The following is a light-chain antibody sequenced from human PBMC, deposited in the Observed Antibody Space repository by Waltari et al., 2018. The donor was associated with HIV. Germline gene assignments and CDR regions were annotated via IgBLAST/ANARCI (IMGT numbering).Light chain of an antibody. J-gene: IGLJ3*02. CDR3: SSYTSSSTRV. CDR2: DVS. Sequence: QSALTQPASVSGSPGQSIPIPCTGTSRDVGGYNYVSWYQQHPGYAPKLMIYDVSNRPSGVSNRFSGSKSGNTASLTISGLQAEDEADYYCSSYTSSSTRVFGGGTKLTVL. V-gene: IGLV2-14*01. CDR1: SRDVGGYNY.